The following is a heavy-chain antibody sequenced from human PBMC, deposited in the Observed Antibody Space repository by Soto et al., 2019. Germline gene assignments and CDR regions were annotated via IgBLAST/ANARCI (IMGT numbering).Heavy chain of an antibody. CDR1: GFSLSTGGVG. CDR2: IYWDDDK. J-gene: IGHJ4*02. V-gene: IGHV2-5*02. CDR3: AHRPGSSSWLH. Sequence: QITLKESGPTLVKPTQTLTLTCTFSGFSLSTGGVGVCWIRQPPGKALEWLALIYWDDDKRYRPSQKSRFTITKDTSKNEVVFSMTNMDPEDTGTYYCAHRPGSSSWLHWGQGTLVTVSS. D-gene: IGHD6-13*01.